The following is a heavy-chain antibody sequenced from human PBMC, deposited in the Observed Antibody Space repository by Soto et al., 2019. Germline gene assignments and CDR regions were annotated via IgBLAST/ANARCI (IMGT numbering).Heavy chain of an antibody. Sequence: QVQLVQSGAEVKKPGSSVKVSCKASGGTFSSYTISWVRQAPGQGLEWMGRIIPILGIANYAQKFQGRVTITADKSTSTAYMELSSLSSEDTAVYYCARVEGGYENDYWGQGTLVTVSS. CDR3: ARVEGGYENDY. CDR2: IIPILGIA. J-gene: IGHJ4*02. D-gene: IGHD5-12*01. CDR1: GGTFSSYT. V-gene: IGHV1-69*02.